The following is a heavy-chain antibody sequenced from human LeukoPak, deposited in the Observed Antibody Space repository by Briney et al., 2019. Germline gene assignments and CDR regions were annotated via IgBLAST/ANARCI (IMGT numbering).Heavy chain of an antibody. CDR2: IKQDGSEK. CDR3: ARGVDYHYYYYMDF. J-gene: IGHJ6*03. V-gene: IGHV3-7*01. CDR1: GFTFSKYW. Sequence: GGSLRLSCAASGFTFSKYWLTWVRQAPGKGLEWVANIKQDGSEKHYVDSVKGRFTISRDNAKRSLYLQMNSLRAEDTAVFYCARGVDYHYYYYMDFWGKGTTVTVSS.